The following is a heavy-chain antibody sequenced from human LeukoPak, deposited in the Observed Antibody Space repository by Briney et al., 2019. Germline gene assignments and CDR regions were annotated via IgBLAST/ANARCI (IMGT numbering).Heavy chain of an antibody. CDR1: GYTFTSYG. Sequence: ASVKVSCKASGYTFTSYGISWVRQAPGQGLEWMGWISAYNGNTNYAQKLQGRVTITADTSTGAAFIELSSLRFEDTAVYYCATGERQLELDYWGQGTLVTVSS. CDR2: ISAYNGNT. J-gene: IGHJ4*02. CDR3: ATGERQLELDY. V-gene: IGHV1-18*01. D-gene: IGHD1-1*01.